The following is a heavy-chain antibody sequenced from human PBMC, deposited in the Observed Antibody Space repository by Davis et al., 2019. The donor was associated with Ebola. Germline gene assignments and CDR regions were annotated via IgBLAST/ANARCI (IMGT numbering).Heavy chain of an antibody. Sequence: GESLKISCAASGFTVSSNYMSWVRQAPGKGLEWVSVIYSGGSTYYADSVKGRFTISRDNSKNTLYLQMNSLRAEDTAVYYCAKDLAYSSGWTVDYWGQGTLVTVSS. J-gene: IGHJ4*02. CDR3: AKDLAYSSGWTVDY. CDR1: GFTVSSNY. D-gene: IGHD6-19*01. CDR2: IYSGGST. V-gene: IGHV3-66*01.